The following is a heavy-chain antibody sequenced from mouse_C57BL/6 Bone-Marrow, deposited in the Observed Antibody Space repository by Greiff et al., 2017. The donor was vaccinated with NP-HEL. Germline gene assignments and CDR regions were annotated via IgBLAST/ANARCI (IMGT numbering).Heavy chain of an antibody. CDR2: INPDSSTI. Sequence: ASGIDFSRYWMSWVRRAPGKGLEWIGEINPDSSTINYAPSLKDKFIISRDNAKNTLYLQMSKVRSEDTALYYCASHYDYDDPYFDYWGQGTTLTVSS. CDR3: ASHYDYDDPYFDY. V-gene: IGHV4-1*01. D-gene: IGHD2-4*01. CDR1: GIDFSRYW. J-gene: IGHJ2*01.